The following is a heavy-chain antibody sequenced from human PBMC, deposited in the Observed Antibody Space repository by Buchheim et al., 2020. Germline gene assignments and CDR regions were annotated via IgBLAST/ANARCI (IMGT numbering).Heavy chain of an antibody. V-gene: IGHV3-15*07. CDR3: TTEREQLLYSCYAMDV. CDR2: IKGTTDGGTT. Sequence: EAELVESGGGLVKPGGSLKLSCAASGFSFSKAGMSWVRQAPGEGLEWGGRIKGTTDGGTTDYDAPVKGRFTTSRDDSQSTVSLQMNSLQTEDTAVYYCTTEREQLLYSCYAMDVWGQGTT. CDR1: GFSFSKAG. J-gene: IGHJ6*02. D-gene: IGHD1-26*01.